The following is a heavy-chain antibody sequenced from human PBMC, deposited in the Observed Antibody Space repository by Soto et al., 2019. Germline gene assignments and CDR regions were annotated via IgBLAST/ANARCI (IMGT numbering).Heavy chain of an antibody. J-gene: IGHJ4*02. D-gene: IGHD6-19*01. Sequence: GGSLRLACAASGFTFSIHEMNWVRQAPGKGLEWVSYISSIGVATYYADSVKGRFTISRDNAKNSLYLQMNSLRAEDTAVYYCAREGRVGGIDYWGQGTPVTVSS. V-gene: IGHV3-48*03. CDR2: ISSIGVAT. CDR3: AREGRVGGIDY. CDR1: GFTFSIHE.